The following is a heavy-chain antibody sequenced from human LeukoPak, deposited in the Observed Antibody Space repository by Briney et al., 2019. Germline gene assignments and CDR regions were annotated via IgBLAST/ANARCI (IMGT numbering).Heavy chain of an antibody. CDR2: IYYSGST. J-gene: IGHJ4*02. Sequence: SETLSLTCDVSGGSISSFYWSWIRQPPGKGLEWIGYIYYSGSTNYNPSLKSRVTISVDTSKNQFSLKLSSVTAADTAVYYCARSTRVRSSSWLDYWGQGTLVTVSS. D-gene: IGHD6-13*01. CDR1: GGSISSFY. V-gene: IGHV4-59*01. CDR3: ARSTRVRSSSWLDY.